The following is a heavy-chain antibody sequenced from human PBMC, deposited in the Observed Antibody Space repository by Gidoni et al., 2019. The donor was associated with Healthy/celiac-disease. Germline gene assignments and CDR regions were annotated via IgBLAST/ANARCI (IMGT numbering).Heavy chain of an antibody. D-gene: IGHD1-26*01. CDR3: ARGRTEWELPSSPTH. J-gene: IGHJ4*02. V-gene: IGHV3-30*03. CDR1: GFTFSDYA. Sequence: QVQLVESGGGVVKPGRSLSRSCAASGFTFSDYAMHWVRQAPGKGLEWVALISYGGSHKYYADSVKGRFTISRDDYKNTLYLQMNSLRPEDTAVYYCARGRTEWELPSSPTHWGQGTLVTVSS. CDR2: ISYGGSHK.